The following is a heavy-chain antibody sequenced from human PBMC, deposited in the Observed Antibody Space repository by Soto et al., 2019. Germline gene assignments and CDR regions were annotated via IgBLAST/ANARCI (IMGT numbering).Heavy chain of an antibody. Sequence: QVQLVQSGAEVKKPGSSVKVSCKASGGTFSSYAISWVRQAPGQGLEWMGGIIPIFGTANYAQKFQGRVTIIADKSTSTTFIGLSILRSEDAAVSYCARAQGGKKDSGGDWYSGGFDYWGQGTLVTVSS. CDR2: IIPIFGTA. D-gene: IGHD2-21*02. J-gene: IGHJ4*02. CDR3: ARAQGGKKDSGGDWYSGGFDY. V-gene: IGHV1-69*06. CDR1: GGTFSSYA.